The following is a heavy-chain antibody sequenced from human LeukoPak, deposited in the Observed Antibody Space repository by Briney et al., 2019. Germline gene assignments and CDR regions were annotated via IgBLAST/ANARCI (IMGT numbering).Heavy chain of an antibody. CDR3: ARDGVVVPAPLYNWFDP. CDR2: ISSSSSYI. Sequence: GGSLRLSCAASGFTFSSYSMNWVRQAPGKGLEWVASISSSSSYIYYADSVKGRFTISRDNANNSLYMQMNSLRAEDTAVYYCARDGVVVPAPLYNWFDPGGQGTRVTVSS. J-gene: IGHJ5*02. CDR1: GFTFSSYS. V-gene: IGHV3-21*01. D-gene: IGHD2-2*01.